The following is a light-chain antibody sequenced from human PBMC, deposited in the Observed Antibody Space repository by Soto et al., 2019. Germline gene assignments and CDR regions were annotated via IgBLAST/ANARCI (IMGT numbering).Light chain of an antibody. CDR2: GAS. J-gene: IGKJ1*01. V-gene: IGKV3-20*01. Sequence: IVMTQSPASLVWSPGECRPLSCSASQSVSSSYLAWYQQTPGQAPRLLIYGASNRATGIPDRFSGSVSGTDLNTTFSCRQAKHFAAYYCHHDHRSPRSFGLGTKVAIK. CDR1: QSVSSSY. CDR3: HHDHRSPRS.